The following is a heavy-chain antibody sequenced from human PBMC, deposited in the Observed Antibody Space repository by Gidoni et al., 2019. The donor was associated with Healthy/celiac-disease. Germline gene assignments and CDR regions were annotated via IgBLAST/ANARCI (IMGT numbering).Heavy chain of an antibody. D-gene: IGHD3-9*01. CDR3: TTKIVLYYDILTGFRAFDI. J-gene: IGHJ3*02. V-gene: IGHV3-15*01. CDR2: IKSKTDGGTT. CDR1: GFTFGNAW. Sequence: EVQLVESGGGLVKPGGSLRLSCAASGFTFGNAWMSWVRQAPGKGLGWVGRIKSKTDGGTTDYAAPVKGRFTISRDDSKNTLYLQMNSLKTEDTAVYYCTTKIVLYYDILTGFRAFDIWGQGTMVTVSS.